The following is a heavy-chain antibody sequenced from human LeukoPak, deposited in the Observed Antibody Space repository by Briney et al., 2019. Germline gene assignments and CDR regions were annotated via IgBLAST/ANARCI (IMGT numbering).Heavy chain of an antibody. J-gene: IGHJ4*02. CDR3: ARSAGYCSGTSCYYYDF. D-gene: IGHD2-2*01. CDR2: ISYDESNK. CDR1: GFTFSSYA. Sequence: GGSLRLSCAASGFTFSSYAMHWVRQAPGKGLEWVAVISYDESNKYYADSVKGRFTISRDNSKNTLYLQMNSLRAEDTAVYYCARSAGYCSGTSCYYYDFWGQGTLVTVSS. V-gene: IGHV3-30*04.